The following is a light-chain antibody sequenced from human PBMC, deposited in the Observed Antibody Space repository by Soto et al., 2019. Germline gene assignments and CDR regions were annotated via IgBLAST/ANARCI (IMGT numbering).Light chain of an antibody. CDR3: AAWDDSLNGVV. CDR2: YNN. J-gene: IGLJ2*01. CDR1: SSNIGSNT. V-gene: IGLV1-44*01. Sequence: QSVLTQPPSTSGTPGQRVTISCSGASSNIGSNTVNWYQHLPGTAPKLLIYYNNQRHSGVPDRFSGSRSCTSASLAITGLQSGDDAYYYCAAWDDSLNGVVFGGGTKLTVL.